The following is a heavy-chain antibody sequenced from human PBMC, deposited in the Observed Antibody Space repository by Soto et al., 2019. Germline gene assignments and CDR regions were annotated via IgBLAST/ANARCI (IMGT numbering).Heavy chain of an antibody. CDR1: GYSFTSYW. J-gene: IGHJ6*02. D-gene: IGHD3-10*01. V-gene: IGHV5-51*01. CDR3: ARQVTMVRGVIIGTPIGGMDV. CDR2: IYPGDSDT. Sequence: VESLKISCKGSGYSFTSYWIGWVRQMPGKGLEWMGIIYPGDSDTRYSPSFQGQVTISADKSISTAYLQWSSLKASDTAMYYCARQVTMVRGVIIGTPIGGMDVWGQGTTVTVSS.